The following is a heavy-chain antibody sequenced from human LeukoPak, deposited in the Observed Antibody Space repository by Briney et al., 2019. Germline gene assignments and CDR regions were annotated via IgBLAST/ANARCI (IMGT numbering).Heavy chain of an antibody. Sequence: GGSLRLSCAASGFTVSSNYMSWVRQAPGKGLEWVSVIYSGGSTYYADSVKGRFTISRDNSKNTLYLQMNSLRAEDTAVYYCAVGSSWYGGWYFDLWGRGTLVTVSS. CDR2: IYSGGST. V-gene: IGHV3-53*01. J-gene: IGHJ2*01. CDR3: AVGSSWYGGWYFDL. D-gene: IGHD6-13*01. CDR1: GFTVSSNY.